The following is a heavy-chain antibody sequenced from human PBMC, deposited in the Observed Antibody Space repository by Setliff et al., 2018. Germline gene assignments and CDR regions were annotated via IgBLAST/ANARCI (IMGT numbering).Heavy chain of an antibody. V-gene: IGHV4-59*08. CDR1: GDSISNYY. J-gene: IGHJ6*03. D-gene: IGHD6-19*01. CDR3: ARATSGWYSAYYYYMDV. CDR2: VYYTGDT. Sequence: PSETLSLTCTVSGDSISNYYWSWIRQPPGEGLEFIGYVYYTGDTRYSPSLKSRVTMSVDTSKNQFSLNLTSVTAADTAVYYCARATSGWYSAYYYYMDVWGKGTTVTVSS.